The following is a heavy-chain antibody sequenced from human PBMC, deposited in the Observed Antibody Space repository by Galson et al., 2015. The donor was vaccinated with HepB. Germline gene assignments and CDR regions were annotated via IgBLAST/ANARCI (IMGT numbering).Heavy chain of an antibody. Sequence: SLRLSCAASGFIFSAYGMHWVRQAPGKGLEWVAVIWYDGSNKYYADSVKGRFTISRDNSKNTVYLQMNSLRSEDTAVYYCARVFDGDQRAFDIWGQGTMVTVSS. CDR3: ARVFDGDQRAFDI. J-gene: IGHJ3*02. CDR1: GFIFSAYG. D-gene: IGHD4-17*01. V-gene: IGHV3-33*01. CDR2: IWYDGSNK.